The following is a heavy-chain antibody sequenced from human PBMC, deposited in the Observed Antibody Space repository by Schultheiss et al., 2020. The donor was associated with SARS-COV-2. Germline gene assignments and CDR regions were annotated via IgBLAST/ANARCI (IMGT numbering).Heavy chain of an antibody. CDR2: ISWNSGSI. CDR1: GFTFDDYA. CDR3: AKDYTPLTDHDAFDI. V-gene: IGHV3-9*01. D-gene: IGHD2-15*01. Sequence: SLRLSCAASGFTFDDYAMHWVRQAPGKGLEWVSGISWNSGSIGYADSVKGRFTISRDNAKNSLYLQMNSLRAEDTALYYCAKDYTPLTDHDAFDIWGQGTMVTVSS. J-gene: IGHJ3*02.